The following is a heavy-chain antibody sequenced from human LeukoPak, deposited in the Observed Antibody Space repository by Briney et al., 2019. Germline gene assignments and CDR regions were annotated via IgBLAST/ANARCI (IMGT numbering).Heavy chain of an antibody. CDR3: ARGGSSRWDPLDY. V-gene: IGHV3-13*01. CDR1: GFTFSSYD. Sequence: GGSLRLSCAASGFTFSSYDMHWVRQAAGKGLEWVSAIGTAGDTYYPGSVKGRFTISRENAKNSLYLQMNSLRAGDTAVYYCARGGSSRWDPLDYWGQGTLVTVSS. CDR2: IGTAGDT. D-gene: IGHD6-13*01. J-gene: IGHJ4*02.